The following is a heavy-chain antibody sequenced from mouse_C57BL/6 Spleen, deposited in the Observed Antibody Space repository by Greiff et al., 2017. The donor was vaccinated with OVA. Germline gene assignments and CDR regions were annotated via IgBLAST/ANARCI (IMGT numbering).Heavy chain of an antibody. CDR3: AREWDIYAMDY. CDR2: INPYNGGT. J-gene: IGHJ4*01. D-gene: IGHD3-3*01. Sequence: EVQLQQSGPVLVKPGASVKMSCKASGYTFTDYYMNWVKQSHGKSLEWIGVINPYNGGTSYNQKFKGKATLTVDKSSSTAYMELNSLTSEDSAVDYCAREWDIYAMDYWGQGTSVTVSS. V-gene: IGHV1-19*01. CDR1: GYTFTDYY.